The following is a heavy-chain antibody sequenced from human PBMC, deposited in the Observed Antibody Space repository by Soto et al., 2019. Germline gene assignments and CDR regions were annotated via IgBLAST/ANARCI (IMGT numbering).Heavy chain of an antibody. CDR3: AKDHRQDIYSSREY. CDR1: GFTFNSYA. J-gene: IGHJ4*02. Sequence: GGSLRLSCVASGFTFNSYAMSWVRQAPGKGLEWVSTISGSGGTTNYADSVKGRFTISRDNSQNTLYLQMNSLRAEDSALYYCAKDHRQDIYSSREYWGQGTLVTVSS. CDR2: ISGSGGTT. D-gene: IGHD6-19*01. V-gene: IGHV3-23*01.